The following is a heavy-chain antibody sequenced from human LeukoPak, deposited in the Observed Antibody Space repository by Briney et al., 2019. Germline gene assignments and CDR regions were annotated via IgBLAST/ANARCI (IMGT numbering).Heavy chain of an antibody. D-gene: IGHD5-24*01. CDR3: ARGRDRSKAGDH. V-gene: IGHV4-34*01. CDR1: GGSCDDYY. J-gene: IGHJ4*02. Sequence: SETLSLTCAVYGGSCDDYYCSWLRQPPGKGLEWIDEIHPSGIFYYNSSLLSRVTISIDTSKSQFSLRLTSVTAADTAFYYCARGRDRSKAGDHWGQGSLVTVSS. CDR2: IHPSGIF.